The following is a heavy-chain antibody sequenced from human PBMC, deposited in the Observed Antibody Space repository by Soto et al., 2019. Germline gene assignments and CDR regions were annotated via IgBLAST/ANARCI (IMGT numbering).Heavy chain of an antibody. CDR2: IYYSGST. V-gene: IGHV4-59*01. CDR3: ARGPYYDFWSGYYRETWFDP. D-gene: IGHD3-3*01. Sequence: SETLSLTCTVSGGSISSYYWSWIRQPLGKGLEWIGYIYYSGSTNYNPSLKSRVTISVDTSKNQFSLKLSSVTAADTAVYYCARGPYYDFWSGYYRETWFDPWGQGTLVTVSS. CDR1: GGSISSYY. J-gene: IGHJ5*02.